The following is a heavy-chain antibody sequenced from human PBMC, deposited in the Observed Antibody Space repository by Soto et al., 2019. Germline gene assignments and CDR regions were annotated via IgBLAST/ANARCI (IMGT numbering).Heavy chain of an antibody. CDR3: TRDSRADIVVVPAAKSRGFDY. CDR2: IRSKAYGGTT. V-gene: IGHV3-49*03. Sequence: EVQLVESGGGLVQPGRSLRLSCTASGFTFGDYAMSWFRQAPGKGLEWVGFIRSKAYGGTTEYAASVKGRFTISRDDSKSIAYLQMNSLKTEDTAVYYGTRDSRADIVVVPAAKSRGFDYWGQGTLVTVSS. CDR1: GFTFGDYA. D-gene: IGHD2-2*01. J-gene: IGHJ4*02.